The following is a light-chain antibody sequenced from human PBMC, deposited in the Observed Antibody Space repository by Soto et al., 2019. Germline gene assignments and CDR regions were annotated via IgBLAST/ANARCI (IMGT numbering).Light chain of an antibody. J-gene: IGKJ1*01. CDR3: QHYNSYSEA. CDR1: QTISSW. Sequence: DIRMTQSPSTLSGSVGDRVTITCRASQTISSWLALYQQKPGKAPKLLIYKVSTLKSGVPSRFSGSGSGTEFTLTISSLQPDDFATYYCQHYNSYSEAFGQGTKVDIK. V-gene: IGKV1-5*03. CDR2: KVS.